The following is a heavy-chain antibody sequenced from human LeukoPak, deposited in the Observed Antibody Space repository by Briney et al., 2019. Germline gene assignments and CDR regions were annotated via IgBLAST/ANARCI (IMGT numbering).Heavy chain of an antibody. V-gene: IGHV3-11*04. CDR2: ISSSGSTI. CDR1: GFIFSDYY. D-gene: IGHD3-22*01. J-gene: IGHJ4*02. CDR3: ARNPYYYDSSGPFDY. Sequence: GGSLRLSCAASGFIFSDYYMSWIRQAPGKGLEWVSYISSSGSTIYYADSVKGRFTISRDNAKNSLYLQMNSLRAEDTAVYYCARNPYYYDSSGPFDYWGQGTLVTVSS.